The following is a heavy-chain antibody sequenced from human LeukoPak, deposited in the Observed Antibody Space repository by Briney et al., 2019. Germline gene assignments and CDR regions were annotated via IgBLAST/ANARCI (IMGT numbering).Heavy chain of an antibody. Sequence: APVKVSCKASGYTFTGYYMHWVRQAPGQGLEWMGWINPNSGGTNYAQKFQGRVTMTRDTSISTAYMELSRLRSDDTAVYYCARVAPGVVAAAYNWFDPWGQGTLVTVSS. J-gene: IGHJ5*02. CDR3: ARVAPGVVAAAYNWFDP. D-gene: IGHD2-15*01. CDR1: GYTFTGYY. V-gene: IGHV1-2*02. CDR2: INPNSGGT.